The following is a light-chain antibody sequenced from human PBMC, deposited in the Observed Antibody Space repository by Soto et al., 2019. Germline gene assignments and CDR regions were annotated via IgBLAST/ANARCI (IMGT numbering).Light chain of an antibody. CDR2: DVS. V-gene: IGLV2-14*03. J-gene: IGLJ2*01. CDR3: SSYTSSSTVV. CDR1: SSDVGGYNY. Sequence: QSVLTQPASVSGSPGQSITISCTGTSSDVGGYNYVSWYQQHPGKAPKLMIYDVSNRHSGVSNRFSGSKSVNTASLTISGLQAEDEADYYCSSYTSSSTVVFGGGTKLTVL.